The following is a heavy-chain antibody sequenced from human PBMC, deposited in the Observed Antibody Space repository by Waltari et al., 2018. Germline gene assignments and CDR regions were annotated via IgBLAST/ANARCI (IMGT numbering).Heavy chain of an antibody. CDR3: QARRQAEVPYYYYGMDV. CDR1: GFTFSSYA. Sequence: VQLLESGGGLVQPGGSLRLSCAASGFTFSSYAMGWVRQAPGRGLEWGSAISGSGGRTYYADAVKGRFTISRDKYKNTLYLQMNSLRAEDTAVYYCQARRQAEVPYYYYGMDVWDQGP. V-gene: IGHV3-23*01. J-gene: IGHJ6*02. CDR2: ISGSGGRT.